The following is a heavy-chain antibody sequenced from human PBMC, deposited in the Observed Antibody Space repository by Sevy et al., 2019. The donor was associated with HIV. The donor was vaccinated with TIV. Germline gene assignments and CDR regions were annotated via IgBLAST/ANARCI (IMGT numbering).Heavy chain of an antibody. CDR2: IYYSGST. CDR1: GGSVSSGSYY. Sequence: SDTLSLTCTVSGGSVSSGSYYWSWIRQPPGKGLEWIGYIYYSGSTNYNPSLKSRVTISVDTSKNQFSLKLSSVTAADTAVYYCARTSSGATMGSLYFDYWGQGTLVTVSS. V-gene: IGHV4-61*01. D-gene: IGHD1-26*01. J-gene: IGHJ4*02. CDR3: ARTSSGATMGSLYFDY.